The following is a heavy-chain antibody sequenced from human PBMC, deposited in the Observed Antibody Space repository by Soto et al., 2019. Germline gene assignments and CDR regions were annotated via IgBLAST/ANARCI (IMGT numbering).Heavy chain of an antibody. Sequence: GSLWLARAAAGFTLTTYCTCWVRPAPGKGLELVAVTSYDGSNKYYADSVKGRFTISRDNSKNTLYLTMNSLRALDPAVYYCARNRRYYYDTSGYYYRYYCNRTDCWGQGTTVTVSS. CDR3: ARNRRYYYDTSGYYYRYYCNRTDC. CDR1: GFTLTTYC. V-gene: IGHV3-30-3*01. D-gene: IGHD3-22*01. J-gene: IGHJ6*02. CDR2: TSYDGSNK.